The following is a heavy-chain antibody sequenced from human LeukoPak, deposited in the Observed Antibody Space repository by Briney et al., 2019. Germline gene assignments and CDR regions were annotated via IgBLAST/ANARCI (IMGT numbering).Heavy chain of an antibody. CDR1: GYTFTGYY. D-gene: IGHD6-13*01. J-gene: IGHJ5*02. CDR3: ARDTGQQQLAANWFDP. V-gene: IGHV1-46*01. CDR2: INPSGGST. Sequence: ASVKVSCKASGYTFTGYYMHWVRQAPGQGLEWMGIINPSGGSTSYAQKFQGRVTMTRDMSTSTVYMELSSLRSEDTAVYYCARDTGQQQLAANWFDPWGQGTLVTVSS.